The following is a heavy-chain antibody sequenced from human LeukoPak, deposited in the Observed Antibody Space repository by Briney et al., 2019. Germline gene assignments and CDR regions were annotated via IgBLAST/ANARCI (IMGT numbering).Heavy chain of an antibody. J-gene: IGHJ3*02. Sequence: PGGSLTLSCAASGFTFSSYSMNWVRQAPGKGLEWVSSISSSSSYIYYADSVKGRFTISRDNAKNSLYLQMNSLRAEDTAVYYCARDREGATLNDAFDIWGQGTMGTVSS. CDR2: ISSSSSYI. CDR1: GFTFSSYS. CDR3: ARDREGATLNDAFDI. D-gene: IGHD1-26*01. V-gene: IGHV3-21*01.